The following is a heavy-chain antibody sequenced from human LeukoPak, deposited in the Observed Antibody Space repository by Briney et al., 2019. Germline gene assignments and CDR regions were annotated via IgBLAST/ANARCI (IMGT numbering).Heavy chain of an antibody. CDR2: IKQDGSEK. Sequence: PGGSLRLSCAASGFTFSSYWMSWVRQAPGKGLEWVANIKQDGSEKYYVDSVKGRFTISRDNAKNSLYLQMNSLRAEDTAVYYCAREAKFYSPGHPEYYFDYWGQGTLVTVSS. D-gene: IGHD6-13*01. CDR1: GFTFSSYW. J-gene: IGHJ4*02. V-gene: IGHV3-7*01. CDR3: AREAKFYSPGHPEYYFDY.